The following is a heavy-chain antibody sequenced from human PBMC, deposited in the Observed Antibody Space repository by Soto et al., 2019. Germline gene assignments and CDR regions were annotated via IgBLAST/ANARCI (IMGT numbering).Heavy chain of an antibody. Sequence: EVQLVESGGGLVQPGGSLRLSCGASGFTFRTYWLSWVRQVPGKGLEWVANINEDGSEKNYVDSVKGRFTISRDNAKNSLHLTMSSLRAEDTAVYYCARDGSTSWYSYDYHGMDVWGQGTTVTVSS. V-gene: IGHV3-7*05. CDR2: INEDGSEK. D-gene: IGHD5-18*01. J-gene: IGHJ6*02. CDR1: GFTFRTYW. CDR3: ARDGSTSWYSYDYHGMDV.